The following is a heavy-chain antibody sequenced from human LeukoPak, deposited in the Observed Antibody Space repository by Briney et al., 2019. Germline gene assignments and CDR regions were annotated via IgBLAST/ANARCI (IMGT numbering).Heavy chain of an antibody. CDR3: AREEEGDAFDI. CDR1: GFTFSNYW. V-gene: IGHV3-74*01. Sequence: SGGSLRLSCAASGFTFSNYWMHWVRQAPGRGLVWVSRINTDGTRTSYADSVKGRFTISRDNAKNTLSLQMNSLRAEDTAVYYCAREEEGDAFDIWGQGTMVTVSS. J-gene: IGHJ3*02. CDR2: INTDGTRT.